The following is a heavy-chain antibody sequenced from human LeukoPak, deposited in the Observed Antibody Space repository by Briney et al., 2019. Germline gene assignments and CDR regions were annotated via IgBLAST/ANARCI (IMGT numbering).Heavy chain of an antibody. CDR2: FDPEDGET. J-gene: IGHJ4*02. V-gene: IGHV1-24*01. Sequence: ASVKVSCKVSGYTLTELSMHWVRQAPGKGLEWMGGFDPEDGETIYAQKFQGRVTMTEDTSTDTAYMELSSLRSEDTAVYYCATTLTYYYGSGSYHSFDYWGQGTLVTVSS. D-gene: IGHD3-10*01. CDR1: GYTLTELS. CDR3: ATTLTYYYGSGSYHSFDY.